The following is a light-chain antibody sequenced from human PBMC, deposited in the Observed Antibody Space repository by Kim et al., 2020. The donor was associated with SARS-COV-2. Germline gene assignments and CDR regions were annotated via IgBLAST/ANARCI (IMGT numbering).Light chain of an antibody. CDR2: GTS. CDR3: QQYGSSPYT. Sequence: LSAGKRATLSCRASQSVSNSYLAWYQQKPDQAPCLLIYGTSSRAAGIPDRFSGSGSGTDFTLTITRLEPEDFAVYYCQQYGSSPYTFGQETKLEIK. V-gene: IGKV3-20*01. J-gene: IGKJ2*01. CDR1: QSVSNSY.